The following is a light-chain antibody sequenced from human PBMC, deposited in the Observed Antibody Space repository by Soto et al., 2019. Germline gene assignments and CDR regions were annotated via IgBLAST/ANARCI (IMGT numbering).Light chain of an antibody. J-gene: IGKJ4*01. Sequence: TQSPATLSLSPGERATLSCRASQSIGSELAWYQQKPGKAPKLLIYKASSLESGVPSTFSGSGSGTEFSLTVSSLQPDDFATYCCLQYLTYPLTFGGRTKVDIK. CDR3: LQYLTYPLT. V-gene: IGKV1-5*03. CDR1: QSIGSE. CDR2: KAS.